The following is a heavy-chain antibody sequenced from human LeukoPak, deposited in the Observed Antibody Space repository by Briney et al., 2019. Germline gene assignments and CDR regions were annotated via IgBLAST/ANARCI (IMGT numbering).Heavy chain of an antibody. CDR3: AREMTTVVLDALDI. Sequence: PGGSLRLSCAASGFTFSSYGMHWVRQAPGKGLEWVAVIWYDGSNKYYADSVKGRFTISRDNSKNTLYLQMNSLRAEDTAVYYCAREMTTVVLDALDIWGQGTMVTVSS. V-gene: IGHV3-33*01. CDR2: IWYDGSNK. CDR1: GFTFSSYG. J-gene: IGHJ3*02. D-gene: IGHD4-23*01.